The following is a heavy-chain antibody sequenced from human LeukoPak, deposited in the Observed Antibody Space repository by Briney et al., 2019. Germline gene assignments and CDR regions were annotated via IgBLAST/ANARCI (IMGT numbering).Heavy chain of an antibody. D-gene: IGHD2-15*01. CDR2: IYYSGTT. Sequence: SETLSLTCTVSGGSIGTYSWNWIRQPPGKGLEWIGYIYYSGTTNYNPSLKSRVTISVDTSKNQFSLKLSSVTAADTAVYYCARDPSGGWLNLDSWGQGTLVTVSP. CDR3: ARDPSGGWLNLDS. V-gene: IGHV4-59*01. CDR1: GGSIGTYS. J-gene: IGHJ4*02.